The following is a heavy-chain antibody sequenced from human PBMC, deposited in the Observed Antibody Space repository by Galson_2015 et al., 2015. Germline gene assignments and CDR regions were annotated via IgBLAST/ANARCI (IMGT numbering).Heavy chain of an antibody. V-gene: IGHV1-69*13. Sequence: SVKVSCKASGGTFSSYAISWVRQAPGQGLEWMGGIIPIFGTANYAQKFQGRVTITADESTSTAYMELSSLRSEDTAVYYCARGFSVVVPAAPGLYYYYGMDVWGQGTTVTVSS. D-gene: IGHD2-2*01. CDR2: IIPIFGTA. CDR1: GGTFSSYA. CDR3: ARGFSVVVPAAPGLYYYYGMDV. J-gene: IGHJ6*02.